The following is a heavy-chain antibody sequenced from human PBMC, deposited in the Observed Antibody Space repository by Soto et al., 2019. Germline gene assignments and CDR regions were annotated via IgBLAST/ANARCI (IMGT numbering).Heavy chain of an antibody. D-gene: IGHD6-13*01. CDR1: GGTFSSYA. Sequence: SVKVSCKASGGTFSSYAISWVRQAPGQGLEWMGGIIPIFGTANYAQKFQGRVTITADESTSTAYMELSSLRSEDTAVYYCARFRSSWYGYYYGMDVWGQGTTVTSP. J-gene: IGHJ6*02. CDR3: ARFRSSWYGYYYGMDV. CDR2: IIPIFGTA. V-gene: IGHV1-69*13.